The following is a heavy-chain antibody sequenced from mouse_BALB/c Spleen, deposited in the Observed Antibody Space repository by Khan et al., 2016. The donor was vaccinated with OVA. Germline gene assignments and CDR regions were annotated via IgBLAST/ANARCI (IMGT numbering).Heavy chain of an antibody. CDR2: ISYSGDT. V-gene: IGHV3-2*02. D-gene: IGHD2-3*01. J-gene: IGHJ3*01. Sequence: VQLKQSGPGLVKPSQSLSLTCTVTGYSITSDYAWNWIRQFPGNKLEWMGYISYSGDTSYNPSLKSRISVTRDTSKNQFFLQLNSVTTEDTATEYCAMGRTYWGQGTLVAVSA. CDR3: AMGRTY. CDR1: GYSITSDYA.